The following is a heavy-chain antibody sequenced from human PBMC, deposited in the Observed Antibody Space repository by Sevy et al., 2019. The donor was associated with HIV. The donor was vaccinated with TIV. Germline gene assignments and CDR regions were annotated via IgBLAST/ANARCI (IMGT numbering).Heavy chain of an antibody. CDR1: GGSMNIYY. J-gene: IGHJ4*02. CDR3: ARVGFNWNDVDY. D-gene: IGHD1-20*01. CDR2: IYYSVST. V-gene: IGHV4-59*01. Sequence: SETLSLTCNVSGGSMNIYYWSWIRQPPGKGLEWIGYIYYSVSTNYNPSLKSRVTISVDTSKNQFSLKLRSVTAADTAVYYCARVGFNWNDVDYWGQGTLVTVSS.